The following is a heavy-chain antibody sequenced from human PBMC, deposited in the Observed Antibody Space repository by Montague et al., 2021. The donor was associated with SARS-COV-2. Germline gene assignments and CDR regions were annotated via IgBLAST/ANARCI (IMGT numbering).Heavy chain of an antibody. CDR2: THYSGTT. CDR3: ARGTAYDHVYY. V-gene: IGHV4-59*12. J-gene: IGHJ4*02. CDR1: SGSLSGYY. D-gene: IGHD2-8*02. Sequence: SETLSLTCTASSGSLSGYYWNWIRQPPGKGLGWIGFTHYSGTTKCNPSLKSRLNMSLDTSKNQFSLTLNSVTAADTAIYYCARGTAYDHVYYWGQGAPVTVAS.